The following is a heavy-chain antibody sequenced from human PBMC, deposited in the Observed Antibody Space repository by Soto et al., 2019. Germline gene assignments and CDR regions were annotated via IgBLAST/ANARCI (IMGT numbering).Heavy chain of an antibody. CDR1: GFTFSSYW. D-gene: IGHD6-13*01. Sequence: GGSLRLSCAASGFTFSSYWMSWVRQAPGKGLEWVANIKQDGSEKYYVDSVEGRFTISRDNAKNSLYLQMNSLRAEDTAVYYCARDSGKSRIAAADGMDVWGQGTTVTVSS. CDR2: IKQDGSEK. V-gene: IGHV3-7*03. J-gene: IGHJ6*02. CDR3: ARDSGKSRIAAADGMDV.